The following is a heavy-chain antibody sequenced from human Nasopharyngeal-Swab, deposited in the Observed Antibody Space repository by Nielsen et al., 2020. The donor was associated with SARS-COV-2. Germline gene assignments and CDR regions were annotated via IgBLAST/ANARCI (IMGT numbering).Heavy chain of an antibody. CDR3: ARNSQSLVGAKAPNWFDP. V-gene: IGHV3-21*04. D-gene: IGHD1-26*01. CDR1: GFTFSSYS. CDR2: ITSSSYI. Sequence: GGSLRLSCAASGFTFSSYSMNWVRQAPGKGLEWVSSITSSSYIYYADSMKGRFTISRDNAKNSLYLQMNSLRSEDTAVYYCARNSQSLVGAKAPNWFDPWGQGTLVTVSS. J-gene: IGHJ5*02.